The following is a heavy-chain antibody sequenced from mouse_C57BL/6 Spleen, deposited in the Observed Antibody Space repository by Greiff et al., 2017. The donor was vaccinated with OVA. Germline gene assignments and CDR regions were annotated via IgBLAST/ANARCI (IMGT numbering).Heavy chain of an antibody. CDR2: ISYDGSN. CDR3: ARAYGKGYAMDY. CDR1: GYSITSGYY. D-gene: IGHD2-1*01. J-gene: IGHJ4*01. Sequence: EVKLEESGPGLVKPSQSLSLTCSVTGYSITSGYYWNWIRQFPGNKLEWMGYISYDGSNNYNPSLKNRISIPRDTSKNQFFLKLNSVTTEDTATYYCARAYGKGYAMDYWGQGTSVTVSS. V-gene: IGHV3-6*01.